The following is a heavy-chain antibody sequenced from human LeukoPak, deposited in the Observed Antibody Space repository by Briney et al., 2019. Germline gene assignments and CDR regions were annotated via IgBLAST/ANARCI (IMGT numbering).Heavy chain of an antibody. J-gene: IGHJ3*02. D-gene: IGHD2-15*01. V-gene: IGHV1-2*02. CDR1: GYTFTGYY. CDR2: INPNSGGT. Sequence: ASVKVSCKASGYTFTGYYMHWVRQAPGQGLEWMGWINPNSGGTNYAQKFQGRVTMTRDTSISTAYMELSRLRSDDTAVYYCARVVVARSDAFDIWGQGTMVIVSS. CDR3: ARVVVARSDAFDI.